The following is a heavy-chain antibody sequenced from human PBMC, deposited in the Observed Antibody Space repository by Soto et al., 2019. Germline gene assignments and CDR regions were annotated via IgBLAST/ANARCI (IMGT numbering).Heavy chain of an antibody. J-gene: IGHJ4*02. Sequence: GSLRLSCAASGFTFSSYAMSWVRQAPGKGLEWVSAISGSGGSTYYADSVKGRCTISRDNSKNTLYLQMNSLRAEDTAVYYCAKDRVRFLEWLFDYWGQGTLVTVSS. V-gene: IGHV3-23*01. D-gene: IGHD3-3*01. CDR1: GFTFSSYA. CDR3: AKDRVRFLEWLFDY. CDR2: ISGSGGST.